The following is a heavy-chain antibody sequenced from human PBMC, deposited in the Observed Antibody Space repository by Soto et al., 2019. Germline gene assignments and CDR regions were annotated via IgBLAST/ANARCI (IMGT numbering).Heavy chain of an antibody. V-gene: IGHV1-3*01. D-gene: IGHD3-16*02. CDR1: GYTFTSYG. J-gene: IGHJ6*03. CDR2: INAGNGKT. Sequence: GASVKVSCKASGYTFTSYGISWVRQAPGQRLEWMGWINAGNGKTKYSQKFQGRVTITRDTSASTAYMELSSLRSEDTAVYYCSRDRDYIWGSYREYYYYMDVWGKGTAVTVSS. CDR3: SRDRDYIWGSYREYYYYMDV.